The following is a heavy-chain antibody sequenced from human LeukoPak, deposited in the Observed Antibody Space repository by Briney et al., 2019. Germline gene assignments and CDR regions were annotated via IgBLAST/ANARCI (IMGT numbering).Heavy chain of an antibody. V-gene: IGHV3-30*04. Sequence: GRSLRLSCAASGFTFSSYAMHWARQAPGRGLEWVAVISYDGSNKYYADSVKGRFTISRDNSKNTLYLQMNSLRAEDTAVYYCARDGNDCSGGSCYRFLGWFDPWGQGTLVTVSS. D-gene: IGHD2-15*01. J-gene: IGHJ5*02. CDR1: GFTFSSYA. CDR2: ISYDGSNK. CDR3: ARDGNDCSGGSCYRFLGWFDP.